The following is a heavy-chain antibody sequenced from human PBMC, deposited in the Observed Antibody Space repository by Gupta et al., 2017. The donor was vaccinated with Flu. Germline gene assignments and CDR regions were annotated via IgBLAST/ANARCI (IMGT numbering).Heavy chain of an antibody. CDR1: YY. Sequence: YYWSWIRQPPGKGLEWIGYVFHNGNTNYKSSLKSRVTISVDTSRNQFSLKLSSVTAADTAMYYCARSGAVTTYFYSMDVWGNGTTVTVSS. CDR3: ARSGAVTTYFYSMDV. D-gene: IGHD4-17*01. J-gene: IGHJ6*03. V-gene: IGHV4-59*08. CDR2: VFHNGNT.